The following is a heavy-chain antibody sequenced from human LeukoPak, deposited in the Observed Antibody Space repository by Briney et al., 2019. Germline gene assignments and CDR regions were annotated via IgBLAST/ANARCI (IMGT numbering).Heavy chain of an antibody. Sequence: SQTLSLTRTVSGGSISSGDYYWSWIRQPPGKGLEWIGYIYYSGSTYYNPSLKSRVTISVDTSKNQFSLKLSSVTAADTAAYYCARERLVRGLDIWGQGTMVTVSS. D-gene: IGHD3-9*01. CDR1: GGSISSGDYY. CDR2: IYYSGST. V-gene: IGHV4-30-4*08. J-gene: IGHJ3*02. CDR3: ARERLVRGLDI.